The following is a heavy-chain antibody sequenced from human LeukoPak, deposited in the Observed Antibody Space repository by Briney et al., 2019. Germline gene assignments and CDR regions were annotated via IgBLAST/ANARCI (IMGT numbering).Heavy chain of an antibody. CDR2: ISSDGVST. J-gene: IGHJ4*02. CDR3: VKETAFYDH. CDR1: GFTFSRSP. Sequence: GGSLRLSCSASGFTFSRSPMHWVRQAPGKGLEYVSAISSDGVSTYYGASVRGRFTISRDNSKNTLYLQMSSLRVEDTALYYCVKETAFYDHWGPGTLVTVSS. V-gene: IGHV3-64D*06. D-gene: IGHD2/OR15-2a*01.